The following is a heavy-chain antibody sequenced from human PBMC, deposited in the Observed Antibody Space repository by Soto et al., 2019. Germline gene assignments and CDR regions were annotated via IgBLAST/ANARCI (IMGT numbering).Heavy chain of an antibody. CDR1: GVTFSSYS. Sequence: EVQLVESGGGLVQPGGCLRLSCAASGVTFSSYSMNWVRQAPGKGLEWVSYISSSSSTIYYADSVKGRFTISRDNAKNSLYLQMNSLRDEDTSLYYCARGESDYWGQGTLVTVSS. CDR2: ISSSSSTI. J-gene: IGHJ4*02. V-gene: IGHV3-48*02. CDR3: ARGESDY.